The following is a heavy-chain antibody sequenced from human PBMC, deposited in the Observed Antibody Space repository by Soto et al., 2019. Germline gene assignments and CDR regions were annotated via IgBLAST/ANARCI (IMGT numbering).Heavy chain of an antibody. CDR3: ARGGEYCSGATCYLDY. D-gene: IGHD2-15*01. V-gene: IGHV3-66*01. CDR2: IYSGGST. J-gene: IGHJ4*02. Sequence: PGGSLRLSCAASGFTVSSNYMSWVRQAPGKGLEWVSVIYSGGSTYYADSVKGRFTISRDNTKNSLSLQMDSLKAEDTAVYYCARGGEYCSGATCYLDYWGRGTLVTVSS. CDR1: GFTVSSNY.